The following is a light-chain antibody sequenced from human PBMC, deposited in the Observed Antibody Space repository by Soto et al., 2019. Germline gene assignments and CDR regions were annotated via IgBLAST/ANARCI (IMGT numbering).Light chain of an antibody. CDR2: GNN. J-gene: IGLJ2*01. CDR3: QSYDRSLSGHVV. V-gene: IGLV1-40*01. CDR1: SSNIGAGYD. Sequence: QSVLTQPPSVSGAPGQRVTISCTGSSSNIGAGYDVHWYQQHPGTAPKLLIYGNNNRPSGVPDRFSGSKSGTSASLAITGLQADDEADYYCQSYDRSLSGHVVLGGGTKLTVL.